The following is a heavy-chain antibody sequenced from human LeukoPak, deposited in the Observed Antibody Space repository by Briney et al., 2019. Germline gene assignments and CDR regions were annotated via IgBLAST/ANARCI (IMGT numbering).Heavy chain of an antibody. Sequence: GASVKVSCKASGYTFTGYYMHWVRQAPGQGLEWMGWINPNSGGTNYAQKFQGRVTMTRDTSISTAYMELSRLRSDDTAVYYCARAEITMVRGDYYYMDVWGKGTTDTVSS. CDR3: ARAEITMVRGDYYYMDV. J-gene: IGHJ6*03. CDR2: INPNSGGT. CDR1: GYTFTGYY. D-gene: IGHD3-10*01. V-gene: IGHV1-2*02.